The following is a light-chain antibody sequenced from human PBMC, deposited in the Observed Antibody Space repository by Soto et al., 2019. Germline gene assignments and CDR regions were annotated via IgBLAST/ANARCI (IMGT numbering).Light chain of an antibody. CDR1: HTPRTF. V-gene: IGKV1-39*01. CDR2: ATS. CDR3: QQPQDT. Sequence: DIQVTQAPSSLAASVGDRVTITCRASHTPRTFLNWYQQKPGKAPKLLIYATSTLQSGVPSRFSGRDSGADFTLTINNLQPEDFATYYSQQPQDTFGPGTKGDIK. J-gene: IGKJ3*01.